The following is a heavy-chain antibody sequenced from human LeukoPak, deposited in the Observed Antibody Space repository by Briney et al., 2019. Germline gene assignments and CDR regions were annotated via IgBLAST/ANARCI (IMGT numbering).Heavy chain of an antibody. D-gene: IGHD2-15*01. CDR2: INHSGST. Sequence: TSETLSLTCAVYGGSFSGYYWSWIRQPPGKGLEWIGEINHSGSTNYNPSLKSRVTISVDTSKNQFSLKLSSVTAADTAVYYCARGFKPEFGYCSGGSCYSSGVGRFDPWGQGTLVTVSS. J-gene: IGHJ5*02. CDR3: ARGFKPEFGYCSGGSCYSSGVGRFDP. CDR1: GGSFSGYY. V-gene: IGHV4-34*01.